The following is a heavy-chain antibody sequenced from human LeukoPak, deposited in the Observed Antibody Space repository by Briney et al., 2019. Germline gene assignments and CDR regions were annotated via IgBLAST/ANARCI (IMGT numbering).Heavy chain of an antibody. D-gene: IGHD3-22*01. CDR1: EFILSRYW. CDR3: VRDSDRRSDY. J-gene: IGHJ4*02. CDR2: IKESGSEK. Sequence: GGSLRLSCVASEFILSRYWMSWVRQAPGKGLEWVASIKESGSEKFYVDSMKGRFTISRDSARNSLYLQLNTLRVDDTAVYYCVRDSDRRSDYWGQGTLVTVSS. V-gene: IGHV3-7*05.